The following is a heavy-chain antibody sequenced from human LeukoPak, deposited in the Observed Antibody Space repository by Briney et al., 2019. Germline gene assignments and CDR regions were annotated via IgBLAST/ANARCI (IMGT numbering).Heavy chain of an antibody. Sequence: GGSLRLSCAVSGFTISSHGMHWIRQAPGKGPEWVAMIAYHGNTEYYGDSVKGRFTISRDNSKNTLYLQMDSLRAEDTAVYHCAKDWGSGGWYNYFDPWGQGTLVTVSS. CDR1: GFTISSHG. CDR3: AKDWGSGGWYNYFDP. V-gene: IGHV3-30*18. J-gene: IGHJ5*02. CDR2: IAYHGNTE. D-gene: IGHD6-19*01.